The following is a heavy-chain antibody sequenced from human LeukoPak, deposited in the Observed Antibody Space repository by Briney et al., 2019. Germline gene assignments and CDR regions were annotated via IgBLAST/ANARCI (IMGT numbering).Heavy chain of an antibody. Sequence: GGSLRLSCAASGFIFTDYYMSWIRQAPGKGLEWVSYISTSGTTKYYADSVKGRFTISRDNSKNTLYLQMNSLRAEDTAVYYCARTAFGGVIAPDYWGQGTLVTVSS. D-gene: IGHD3-16*02. CDR1: GFIFTDYY. CDR3: ARTAFGGVIAPDY. J-gene: IGHJ4*02. CDR2: ISTSGTTK. V-gene: IGHV3-11*04.